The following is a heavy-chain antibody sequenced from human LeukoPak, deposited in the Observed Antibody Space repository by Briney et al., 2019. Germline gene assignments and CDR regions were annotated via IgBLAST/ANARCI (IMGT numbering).Heavy chain of an antibody. D-gene: IGHD6-13*01. CDR2: NYYSRST. V-gene: IGHV4-31*03. J-gene: IGHJ4*02. Sequence: SQTLSLTCTVSGGFISSGGYYWSWIRQHPGKGLEWIGYNYYSRSTYYNPSLKGRVTISVDTSKNQFSLKLSSVTAADTAVYYSARYPSIAAAGTREDKYYFDYWGQGTLVTISS. CDR1: GGFISSGGYY. CDR3: ARYPSIAAAGTREDKYYFDY.